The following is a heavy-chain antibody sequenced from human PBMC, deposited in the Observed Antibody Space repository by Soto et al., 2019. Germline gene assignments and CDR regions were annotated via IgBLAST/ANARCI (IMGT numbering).Heavy chain of an antibody. CDR2: IKPDGSEG. D-gene: IGHD5-12*01. CDR3: VRDVGYDYVN. V-gene: IGHV3-7*01. Sequence: XGSLILSCAASGFTLSDYWMTWVRQAPGKGLEWVATIKPDGSEGFYVDSVKGRFTISRDNAENSVYLQMNSLSAEDTAVYFCVRDVGYDYVNWGQGTLVTVSS. CDR1: GFTLSDYW. J-gene: IGHJ4*02.